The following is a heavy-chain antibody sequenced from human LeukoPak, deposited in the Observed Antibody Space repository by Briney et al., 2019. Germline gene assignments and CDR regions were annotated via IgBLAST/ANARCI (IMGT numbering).Heavy chain of an antibody. Sequence: SETLSLTCTVSGGSVSNYYWSWIRQSPGKGLEWIGYIYYTETSYNPSLKSRVTISADTSKNQFSLKLYSVTAADTAVYYCARGRGYCSGGSCYFDYWGQGTLVTVSS. CDR3: ARGRGYCSGGSCYFDY. D-gene: IGHD2-15*01. V-gene: IGHV4-59*02. CDR1: GGSVSNYY. CDR2: IYYTET. J-gene: IGHJ4*02.